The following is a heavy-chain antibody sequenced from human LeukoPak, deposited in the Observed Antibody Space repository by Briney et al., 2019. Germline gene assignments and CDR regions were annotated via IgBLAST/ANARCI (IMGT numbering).Heavy chain of an antibody. Sequence: ASVKVSCKASGYTFTGYYMHWVRQAPGQGLEWMGWINPNSGGTNYAQKFQGRVTMTRDTSISTAYMELSRLRSDDTAGYYCARDLSILVRGVIHTDYYYYGMDVWGQGTTVTVSS. V-gene: IGHV1-2*02. J-gene: IGHJ6*02. CDR1: GYTFTGYY. D-gene: IGHD3-10*01. CDR3: ARDLSILVRGVIHTDYYYYGMDV. CDR2: INPNSGGT.